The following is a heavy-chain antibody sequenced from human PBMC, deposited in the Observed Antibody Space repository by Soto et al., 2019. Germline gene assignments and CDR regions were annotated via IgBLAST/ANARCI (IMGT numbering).Heavy chain of an antibody. D-gene: IGHD2-2*01. J-gene: IGHJ6*03. CDR3: ARGRCSSTSCYYYYYYYMDV. CDR2: ISSSGSTI. CDR1: GFTFSDYY. V-gene: IGHV3-11*01. Sequence: LRLSCAASGFTFSDYYMSWIRQAPGKGLEWVSYISSSGSTIYYADSVKGRFTISRDNAKNSLYLQMNSLRAEDTAVYYCARGRCSSTSCYYYYYYYMDVWGKGTTVTVSS.